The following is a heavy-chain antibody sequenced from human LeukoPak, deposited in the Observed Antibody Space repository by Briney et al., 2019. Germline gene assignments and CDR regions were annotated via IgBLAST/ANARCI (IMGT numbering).Heavy chain of an antibody. D-gene: IGHD3-3*01. Sequence: ASVKVSCKASGYTFTSYAMNWVRQAPGQGLEWMGYINTNTGDPTYAQVFTGWLVFSFDDSVSTAYLQISRLKAEATAVYSCAREATITIFGVVIPVGYYYYMDVGRKETTVSVSS. CDR3: AREATITIFGVVIPVGYYYYMDV. CDR1: GYTFTSYA. CDR2: INTNTGDP. V-gene: IGHV7-4-1*02. J-gene: IGHJ6*03.